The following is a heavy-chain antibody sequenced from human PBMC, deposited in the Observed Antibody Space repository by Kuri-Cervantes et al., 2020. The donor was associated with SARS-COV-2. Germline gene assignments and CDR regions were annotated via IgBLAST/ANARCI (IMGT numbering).Heavy chain of an antibody. D-gene: IGHD3-3*01. CDR1: GYTFTGYY. CDR2: INPNSGGT. Sequence: ASVKVSCKASGYTFTGYYMHWVRQAPGQGLEWMGWINPNSGGTNYAQKLQGRVTMTRDTSISTAYMELSRLRSDDTAVYYCARISSGSVLRFLEWSAEDAFDIWGQGTTVTVSS. V-gene: IGHV1-2*02. CDR3: ARISSGSVLRFLEWSAEDAFDI. J-gene: IGHJ3*02.